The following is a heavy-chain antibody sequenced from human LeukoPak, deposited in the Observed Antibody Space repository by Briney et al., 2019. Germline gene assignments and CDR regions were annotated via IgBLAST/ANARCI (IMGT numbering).Heavy chain of an antibody. CDR1: GFTFSSYA. V-gene: IGHV3-30*04. D-gene: IGHD6-13*01. J-gene: IGHJ5*01. CDR3: ARAGYSSSWYDF. CDR2: ISYDGSNK. Sequence: PGGSLRLSCGASGFTFSSYAMHWVRQAPGKGLEWVAFISYDGSNKYYADSVKGRFTISRDNSKNTLYLQMNSLRAEDTAVYYCARAGYSSSWYDFWGQGTLVTVSS.